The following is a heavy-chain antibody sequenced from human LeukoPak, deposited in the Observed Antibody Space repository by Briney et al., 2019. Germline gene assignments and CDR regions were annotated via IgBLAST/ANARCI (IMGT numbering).Heavy chain of an antibody. Sequence: SQTLSLTCIVSGVSIRGGDYWSWIRQHPGKGLEWIGYIFYRGNTYYSPSLKSRVSMSIDTSKNQFSLMLSSVTAADTAVYYCARVIEHSGRFDPWGQGTLVTVSS. D-gene: IGHD5-12*01. J-gene: IGHJ5*02. CDR3: ARVIEHSGRFDP. CDR1: GVSIRGGDY. V-gene: IGHV4-31*03. CDR2: IFYRGNT.